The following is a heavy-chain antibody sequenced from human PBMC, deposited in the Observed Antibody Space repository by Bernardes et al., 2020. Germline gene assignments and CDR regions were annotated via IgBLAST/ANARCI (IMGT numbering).Heavy chain of an antibody. D-gene: IGHD6-13*01. V-gene: IGHV4-39*01. CDR2: IYYSGST. J-gene: IGHJ6*03. Sequence: SETLSLTCTVSGGSISSSSYYWGWIRQPPGKGLEWIGSIYYSGSTYYNPSLKSRVTISVDTSKNQFSLKLSSVTAADTAVYYCAGYSSSWYYYYYYYMDVWGKGTTVTVSS. CDR1: GGSISSSSYY. CDR3: AGYSSSWYYYYYYYMDV.